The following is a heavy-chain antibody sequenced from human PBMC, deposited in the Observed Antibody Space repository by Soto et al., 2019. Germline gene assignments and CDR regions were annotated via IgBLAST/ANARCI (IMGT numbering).Heavy chain of an antibody. J-gene: IGHJ4*02. V-gene: IGHV3-30*03. Sequence: QVQLVESGGGVVQPGRSLRLSCAASGFTFSSYGMHWVRQAPGKGLEWVAVISYDGSNKYYADSVKGRFTISRDNSKNTLYLQMNSLRAEDTAVYYCATGRYYDILTGYLPFDYWGQGTLVTVSS. D-gene: IGHD3-9*01. CDR3: ATGRYYDILTGYLPFDY. CDR1: GFTFSSYG. CDR2: ISYDGSNK.